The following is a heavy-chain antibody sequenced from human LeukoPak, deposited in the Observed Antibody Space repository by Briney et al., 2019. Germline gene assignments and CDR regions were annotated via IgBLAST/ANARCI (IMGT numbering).Heavy chain of an antibody. CDR3: ARDRAAVAGTYYYYYYMDV. V-gene: IGHV1-2*02. J-gene: IGHJ6*03. CDR1: GYTFTGYY. Sequence: ASVKVSCKASGYTFTGYYMHWVRQAPGQGLEWMGWINPNSGGTNYAQKFQGRVTMTRDTSISTAYMELSRLRSDDTAVYYCARDRAAVAGTYYYYYYMDVWGKGTTVTVSS. D-gene: IGHD6-19*01. CDR2: INPNSGGT.